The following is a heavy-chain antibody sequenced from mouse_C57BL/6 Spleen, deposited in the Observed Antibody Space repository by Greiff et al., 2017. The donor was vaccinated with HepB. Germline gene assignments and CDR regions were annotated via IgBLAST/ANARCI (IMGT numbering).Heavy chain of an antibody. CDR3: ARALGWYFDY. CDR2: INYDGSST. J-gene: IGHJ2*01. CDR1: GFTFSDYY. V-gene: IGHV5-16*01. D-gene: IGHD4-1*01. Sequence: EVQRVESEGGLVQPGSSMKLSCTASGFTFSDYYMAWVRQVPEKGLEWVANINYDGSSTYYLDSLKSRFIISRDNAKNILYLQMSSLKSEDTATYYCARALGWYFDYWGQGTTLTVSS.